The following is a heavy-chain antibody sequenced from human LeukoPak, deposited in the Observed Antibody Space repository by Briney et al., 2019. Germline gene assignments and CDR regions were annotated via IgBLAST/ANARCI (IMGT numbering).Heavy chain of an antibody. CDR3: AREGSDGYDSSGYYHDFDY. J-gene: IGHJ4*02. D-gene: IGHD3-22*01. Sequence: GGSLRLSCAASGFTFSDYYVSWIRQAPGKGLEWVSYISSSGSTIYYADSVKGRFTISRDNAKNSLYLQMNSLRAEDTAVYYCAREGSDGYDSSGYYHDFDYWGQGTLVTVSS. V-gene: IGHV3-11*01. CDR1: GFTFSDYY. CDR2: ISSSGSTI.